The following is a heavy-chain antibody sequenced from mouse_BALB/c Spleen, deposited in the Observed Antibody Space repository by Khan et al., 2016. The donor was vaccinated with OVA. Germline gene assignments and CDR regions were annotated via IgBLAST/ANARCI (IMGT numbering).Heavy chain of an antibody. CDR3: ARLAYYYKSEGFAY. V-gene: IGHV5-6*01. Sequence: EVELVESGGDLVKTGGSLKLSCAASGFTFSTYGMSWVRQTPDKRLEWVATISSGCHYTYYIDSVTWRFTISRDNAKNILYLQMTSLRSEDTAMYYCARLAYYYKSEGFAYWGQGTLVTVSA. D-gene: IGHD1-3*01. CDR1: GFTFSTYG. CDR2: ISSGCHYT. J-gene: IGHJ3*01.